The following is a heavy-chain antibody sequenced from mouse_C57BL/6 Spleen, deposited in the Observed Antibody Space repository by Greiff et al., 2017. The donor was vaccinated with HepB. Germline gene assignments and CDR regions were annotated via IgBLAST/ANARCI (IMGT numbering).Heavy chain of an antibody. V-gene: IGHV3-6*01. J-gene: IGHJ1*03. CDR3: AIDRRTGTWYFDV. CDR1: GYSITSGYY. CDR2: ISYDGSN. Sequence: EVQLVESGPGLVKPSQSLSLTCSVTGYSITSGYYWNWIRQFPGNKLEWMGYISYDGSNNYNPSLKNRISITRDTSKNQFFLKLNSVTTEDTATYYCAIDRRTGTWYFDVWGTGTTVTVSS. D-gene: IGHD4-1*01.